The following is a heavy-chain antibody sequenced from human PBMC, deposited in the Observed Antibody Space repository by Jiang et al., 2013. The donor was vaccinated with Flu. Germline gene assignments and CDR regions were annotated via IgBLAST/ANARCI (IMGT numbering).Heavy chain of an antibody. CDR2: SITVGAP. CDR3: ARTATGADDFWSNSRHDTFDL. Sequence: WSWIRXPPGRDWSGLGISITVGAPTXTPPSRVESPYQLDRSKNQFSLKLSSVTAADTAVYYCARTATGADDFWSNSRHDTFDLWGQGTMVTVSS. J-gene: IGHJ3*01. V-gene: IGHV4-59*01. D-gene: IGHD3-3*01.